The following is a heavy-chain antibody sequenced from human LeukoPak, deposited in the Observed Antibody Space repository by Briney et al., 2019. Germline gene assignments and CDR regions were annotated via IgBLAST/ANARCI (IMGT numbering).Heavy chain of an antibody. CDR1: GFTFSSYG. D-gene: IGHD3-16*01. J-gene: IGHJ4*02. CDR3: ARISRTFGLFDY. Sequence: GGSLRLSCAASGFTFSSYGMHWVRQAPGKGLEWVAVISYDGSNKYYADSVKGRFTISRDNAKNSLYLQMNSLRSEDTAVYYCARISRTFGLFDYWGQGTLVTVSS. V-gene: IGHV3-30*03. CDR2: ISYDGSNK.